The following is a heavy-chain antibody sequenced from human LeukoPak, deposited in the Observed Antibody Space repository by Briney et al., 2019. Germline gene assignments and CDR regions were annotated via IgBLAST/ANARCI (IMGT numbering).Heavy chain of an antibody. V-gene: IGHV3-66*01. CDR3: ASGPSLRGLDY. Sequence: GGSLRLSCATSGFTVSSNYMSWVRQAPGKGLEWVSVIYSGGSTYYADSVKGRFTISRDNSKNTLYLQMNSLRAEDTAVYYCASGPSLRGLDYWGQGTLVTVSS. CDR1: GFTVSSNY. CDR2: IYSGGST. J-gene: IGHJ4*02. D-gene: IGHD3-3*01.